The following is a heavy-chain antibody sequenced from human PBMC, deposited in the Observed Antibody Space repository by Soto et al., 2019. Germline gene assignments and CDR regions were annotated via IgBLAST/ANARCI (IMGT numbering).Heavy chain of an antibody. CDR2: INHSGST. CDR1: GGSFSGYY. J-gene: IGHJ6*02. Sequence: SETLSLTCAVYGGSFSGYYWSWIRQPPGKGLEWIGEINHSGSTNYNPSLKSRVTISVDTSKNQFSLKLSSVTAADTAVYYCARGPRRGDILTGYYPYYYYGMDVWGQGTTVTVS. D-gene: IGHD3-9*01. V-gene: IGHV4-34*01. CDR3: ARGPRRGDILTGYYPYYYYGMDV.